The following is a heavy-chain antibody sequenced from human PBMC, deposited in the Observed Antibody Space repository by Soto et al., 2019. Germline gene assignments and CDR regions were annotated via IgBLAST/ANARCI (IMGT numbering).Heavy chain of an antibody. V-gene: IGHV4-34*01. CDR1: GGSFSGYY. D-gene: IGHD3-16*01. Sequence: XGTLSLTCAVYGGSFSGYYWSWIRQPPGKGLEWIGEINHSGSTNYNPSLKSRVTISVDTSKNQFSLKLSSVTAADTAVYYCARGPFGPRYYYYYYGMDVWGQGTTVTVSS. CDR3: ARGPFGPRYYYYYYGMDV. CDR2: INHSGST. J-gene: IGHJ6*02.